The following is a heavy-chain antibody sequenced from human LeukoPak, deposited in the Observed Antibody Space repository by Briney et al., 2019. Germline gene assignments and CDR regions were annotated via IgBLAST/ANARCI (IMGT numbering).Heavy chain of an antibody. D-gene: IGHD5-12*01. CDR1: GFTFSSYD. CDR3: AENKVGGYSGYDYTFDS. J-gene: IGHJ4*02. CDR2: ISYDGSDN. V-gene: IGHV3-30*03. Sequence: PGGSLRLSCAASGFTFSSYDMHWARQAPGKGLEWVAAISYDGSDNYYADSVKGRFTISRDNSMHTLYLQMNSLRAEDTAVYYCAENKVGGYSGYDYTFDSWGQGTLVTVSS.